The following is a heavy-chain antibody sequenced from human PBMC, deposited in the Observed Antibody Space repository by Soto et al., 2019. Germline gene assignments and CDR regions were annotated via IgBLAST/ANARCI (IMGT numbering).Heavy chain of an antibody. Sequence: QVQLQQWGAGLLKPSATLSLTCAVSGGSFSGYHWSWIRQPPGKGLEWTGEINNSDSTNYNPSLKSRVTIAVDTSKNQFSLKLSSVTAADTAVYYCARGSRASSYQFDYWGQGTLVTVSS. V-gene: IGHV4-34*01. CDR2: INNSDST. CDR3: ARGSRASSYQFDY. D-gene: IGHD3-10*01. J-gene: IGHJ4*02. CDR1: GGSFSGYH.